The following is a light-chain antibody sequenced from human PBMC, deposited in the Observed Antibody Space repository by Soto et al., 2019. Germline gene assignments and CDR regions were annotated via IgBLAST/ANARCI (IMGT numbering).Light chain of an antibody. CDR1: SSDVGAYNS. CDR3: SSYTSSSSYV. Sequence: QSALTQPASVSGSPGQSITISCTGTSSDVGAYNSVSWYQQYPGKAPKLVIHDVSNRPSGVSNRFSGSKSGNTASLTISGIQAEDEADYYCSSYTSSSSYVFGSATKLTVL. CDR2: DVS. V-gene: IGLV2-14*01. J-gene: IGLJ1*01.